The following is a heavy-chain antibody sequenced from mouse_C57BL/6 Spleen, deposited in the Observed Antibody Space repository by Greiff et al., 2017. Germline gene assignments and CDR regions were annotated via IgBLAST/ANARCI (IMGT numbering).Heavy chain of an antibody. D-gene: IGHD1-1*01. CDR2: IYPGDGDT. V-gene: IGHV1-80*01. CDR1: GYAFSSYW. J-gene: IGHJ4*01. CDR3: ARDDGSSLYYAMDY. Sequence: QVQLKESGAELVKPGASVKISCKASGYAFSSYWMNWVKQRPGKGLEWIGQIYPGDGDTNYNGKFKGKATLTADKSSSTAYMQLSSLTSEDSAVYFCARDDGSSLYYAMDYWGQGTSVTVSS.